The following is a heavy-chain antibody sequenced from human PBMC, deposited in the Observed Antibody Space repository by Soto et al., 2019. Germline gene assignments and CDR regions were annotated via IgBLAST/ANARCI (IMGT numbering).Heavy chain of an antibody. CDR3: ARAPRLPITMVRGVTPPKYYYGMDV. CDR2: INHSGST. V-gene: IGHV4-34*01. D-gene: IGHD3-10*01. CDR1: GGSFSGYY. J-gene: IGHJ6*02. Sequence: ASETLFLTCAVYGGSFSGYYWSWIRQPPGKGLEWIGEINHSGSTNYNPSLKSRVTISVDTSKNQFSLKLSSVTAADTAVYYCARAPRLPITMVRGVTPPKYYYGMDVWGQGTLVTVSS.